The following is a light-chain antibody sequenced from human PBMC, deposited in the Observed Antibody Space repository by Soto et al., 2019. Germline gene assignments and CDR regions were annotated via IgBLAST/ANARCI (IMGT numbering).Light chain of an antibody. J-gene: IGLJ3*02. Sequence: QSALTQPASVSGSPGQSVTIPCTGTNSDHGNYKYVSWYQQYPGKPPQLLIYEVTNRPLGASNRFSGSKSGNTASLTISGHQAEDEADYYCSSYTTTITVFGGGTKLTVL. V-gene: IGLV2-14*01. CDR3: SSYTTTITV. CDR2: EVT. CDR1: NSDHGNYKY.